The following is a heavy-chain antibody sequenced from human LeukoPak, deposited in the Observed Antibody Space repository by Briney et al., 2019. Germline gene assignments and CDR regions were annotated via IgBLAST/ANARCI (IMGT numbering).Heavy chain of an antibody. J-gene: IGHJ6*03. CDR2: IYYSGNT. Sequence: SETLSLTCTVSGVSISSSNSYWGWIRQPPGKGPEWIVSIYYSGNTYYNASLKSQVSISIDTSKNQFSLRLTSVTAADTAVYYCARDSYGSGSYYYYMDVWGKGATVTISS. CDR1: GVSISSSNSY. D-gene: IGHD3-10*01. V-gene: IGHV4-39*02. CDR3: ARDSYGSGSYYYYMDV.